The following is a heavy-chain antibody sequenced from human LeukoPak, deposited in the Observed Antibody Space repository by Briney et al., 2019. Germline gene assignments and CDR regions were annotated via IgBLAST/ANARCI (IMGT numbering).Heavy chain of an antibody. D-gene: IGHD6-19*01. CDR1: GFTFTTYW. CDR3: ARSSGWYDY. Sequence: GGSLRLSCAASGFTFTTYWMHWVRQAPGKGLVWVSGINSDGSSTTYADSMKGRFTISRDNAKNTLYLQMNSLRDEDTAVYHCARSSGWYDYWGQGTLVTVSS. CDR2: INSDGSST. J-gene: IGHJ4*02. V-gene: IGHV3-74*01.